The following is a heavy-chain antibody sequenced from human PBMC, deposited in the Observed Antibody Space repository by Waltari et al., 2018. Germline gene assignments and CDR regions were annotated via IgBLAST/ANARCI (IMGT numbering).Heavy chain of an antibody. CDR3: ARKLRFFEWSPRFYDGGYFDY. CDR1: GGSFSGYY. D-gene: IGHD3-3*01. V-gene: IGHV4-34*01. CDR2: INHSGST. Sequence: QVQLQQWGAGLLKPSETLSLTCAVYGGSFSGYYWSWIRQPPGKGLEWIGEINHSGSTNYNPSLKSRVTISVDTSKNQFSLKLSSVTAADTAVYYCARKLRFFEWSPRFYDGGYFDYWGQGTLVTVSS. J-gene: IGHJ4*02.